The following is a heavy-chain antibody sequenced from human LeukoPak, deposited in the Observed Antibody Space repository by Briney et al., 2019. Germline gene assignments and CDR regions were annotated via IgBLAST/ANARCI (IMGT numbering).Heavy chain of an antibody. CDR2: IYPGDSDT. V-gene: IGHV5-51*01. CDR3: AISSGYMVNWFDP. J-gene: IGHJ5*02. Sequence: GESLKISCKGSGSSFTSYWIGWVRPMPGKGLEWMGIIYPGDSDTRYSPSFQGQVTISADKSISTAYLQWSSLKASDTAMYYCAISSGYMVNWFDPWGQGTLVTVSS. D-gene: IGHD3-22*01. CDR1: GSSFTSYW.